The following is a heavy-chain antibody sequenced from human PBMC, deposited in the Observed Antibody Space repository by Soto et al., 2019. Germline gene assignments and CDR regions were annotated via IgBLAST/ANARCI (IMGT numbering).Heavy chain of an antibody. CDR1: GYTFTSYG. D-gene: IGHD6-25*01. CDR2: VSAYNGNT. Sequence: QVQLVQSGADVKKPGASVKVSCKASGYTFTSYGISWVRQAPGQGLEWMGWVSAYNGNTNYAQKLQGRVTMTTCTSTSPAYMERSRLRADDTAVYFCAREGPPGLNWGQGTLVTVSS. CDR3: AREGPPGLN. J-gene: IGHJ4*02. V-gene: IGHV1-18*01.